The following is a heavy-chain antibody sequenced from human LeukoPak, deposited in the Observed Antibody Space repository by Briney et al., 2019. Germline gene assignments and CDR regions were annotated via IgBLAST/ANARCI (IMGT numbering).Heavy chain of an antibody. J-gene: IGHJ4*02. CDR1: GDSISNSIYY. V-gene: IGHV4-39*02. D-gene: IGHD6-19*01. CDR2: IYYSGNT. Sequence: PSETLSLTCTVSGDSISNSIYYWAWIRQPPGEGLEWVGSIYYSGNTYYTPSLRSRVSMSVDTSKNQFSLRLTSVTAADTAVYYCARETEVPGGRSWDFWGQGTLVTVSS. CDR3: ARETEVPGGRSWDF.